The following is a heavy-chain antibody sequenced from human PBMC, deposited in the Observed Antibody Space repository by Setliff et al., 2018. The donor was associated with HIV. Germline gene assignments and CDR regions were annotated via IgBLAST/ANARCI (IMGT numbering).Heavy chain of an antibody. CDR3: ARSLCYYDSCGYYYNY. CDR1: GYSFTNYC. CDR2: IYPGDSHT. V-gene: IGHV5-51*01. J-gene: IGHJ4*02. Sequence: GESLKISCKGSGYSFTNYCIGWVRQMPGKGLEWVGIIYPGDSHTRYSPSFQGQVTISVDKSINTAYLQWNSLKASDTAMYYCARSLCYYDSCGYYYNYWGQGTLVTVSS. D-gene: IGHD3-22*01.